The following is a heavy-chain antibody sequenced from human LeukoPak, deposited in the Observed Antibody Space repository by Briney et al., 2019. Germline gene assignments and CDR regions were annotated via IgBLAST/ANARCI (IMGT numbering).Heavy chain of an antibody. CDR1: GGSISSYY. J-gene: IGHJ4*02. CDR2: IYTSGST. Sequence: SETLSLTCTVSGGSISSYYWSWIRQPAGKGLEWIGRIYTSGSTNYNPSLKSRVTMSVDTSKNQFSLKLSSVTAADTAVYYCARHVPYYYDSSGFLRPQYYFDYWGQGTLVTVSS. D-gene: IGHD3-22*01. CDR3: ARHVPYYYDSSGFLRPQYYFDY. V-gene: IGHV4-4*07.